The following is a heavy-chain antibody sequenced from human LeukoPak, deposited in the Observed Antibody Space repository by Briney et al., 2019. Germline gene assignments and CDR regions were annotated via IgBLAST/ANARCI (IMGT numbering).Heavy chain of an antibody. D-gene: IGHD3-3*01. Sequence: PGGSLRLSCAASGFTFSSYAMSWVRQALGKGLEWVSAISGSGGSTYYADSVKGRFTISRDNSKNTLYLQMNSLRAEDTAVYYCAKLVPSDDFWSGYLGWFDPWGQGTLVTVSS. J-gene: IGHJ5*02. CDR1: GFTFSSYA. CDR2: ISGSGGST. CDR3: AKLVPSDDFWSGYLGWFDP. V-gene: IGHV3-23*01.